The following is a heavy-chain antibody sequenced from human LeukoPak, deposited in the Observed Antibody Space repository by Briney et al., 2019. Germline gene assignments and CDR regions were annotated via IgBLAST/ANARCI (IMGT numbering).Heavy chain of an antibody. CDR2: IKQDGSEK. CDR3: ARDLGGDIAARPRAYYFDY. V-gene: IGHV3-7*01. Sequence: PGGALRLSCAACGFTFSSYRMSGVRQAPGREVEGVANIKQDGSEKYYVDSVKGRFTISRDNAKNSLYLQMNSLRAEDTAVYYCARDLGGDIAARPRAYYFDYWGQGTLVTVSS. J-gene: IGHJ4*02. CDR1: GFTFSSYR. D-gene: IGHD6-6*01.